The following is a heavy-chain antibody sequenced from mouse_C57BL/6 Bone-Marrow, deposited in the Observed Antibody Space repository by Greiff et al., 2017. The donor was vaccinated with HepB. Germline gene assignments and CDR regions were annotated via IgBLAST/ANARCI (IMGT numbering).Heavy chain of an antibody. CDR2: IYPRSGNT. V-gene: IGHV1-81*01. CDR3: ARLYYDYDGAMDY. Sequence: QVQLQQSGAELARPGASVRLSCKASGYTFTSYGISWVKQRTGQGLEWIGEIYPRSGNTYYNEKFKGKATLTADKSSSTAYMELRSLTSEDSAVYFCARLYYDYDGAMDYWGQGTSVTVSS. CDR1: GYTFTSYG. J-gene: IGHJ4*01. D-gene: IGHD2-4*01.